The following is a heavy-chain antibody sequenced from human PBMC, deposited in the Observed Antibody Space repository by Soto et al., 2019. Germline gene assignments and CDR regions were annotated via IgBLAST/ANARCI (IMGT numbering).Heavy chain of an antibody. Sequence: QVQLQESGPGLVKPSQTLSLTCTVSGGSISSGGYYWSWIRQHPGKGLEWIGYIYYSGSTYYNPSHKRRVTISVHTSKNQFSLKLSSVTAADTAVYYCARAEGYCISTSCYGDNWFDPWGQGTLVTVSS. CDR3: ARAEGYCISTSCYGDNWFDP. D-gene: IGHD2-2*01. V-gene: IGHV4-31*03. J-gene: IGHJ5*02. CDR2: IYYSGST. CDR1: GGSISSGGYY.